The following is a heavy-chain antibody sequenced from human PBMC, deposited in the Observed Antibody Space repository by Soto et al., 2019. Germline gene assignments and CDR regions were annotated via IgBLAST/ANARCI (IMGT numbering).Heavy chain of an antibody. CDR1: GFTFSSHW. D-gene: IGHD3-10*01. Sequence: EVQLVESGGGLVQPGGSLRLSCAASGFTFSSHWMHWVRQAPGKGLVWVSCIHSDGRSTSYADSVKGRFTISRDNANNTLYLELNSLRAEDTAVYYCVRGPRRFGELLPFDYWGQGTLVTVSS. CDR3: VRGPRRFGELLPFDY. CDR2: IHSDGRST. V-gene: IGHV3-74*01. J-gene: IGHJ4*02.